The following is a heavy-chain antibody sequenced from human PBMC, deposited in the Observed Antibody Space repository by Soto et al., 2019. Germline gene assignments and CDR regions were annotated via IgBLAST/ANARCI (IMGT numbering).Heavy chain of an antibody. J-gene: IGHJ4*02. CDR3: ARGARRGITIFGVVIIGPPFDY. Sequence: QVQLQQWGAGLLKPSETLSLTCAVYGGSFSGYYWSWSRQPPGKGGERIGEVNHSGSTNYNPSLTSRVPISVDPSKNQFSLKLSSVTAADTAVYYCARGARRGITIFGVVIIGPPFDYWGQGTLVTVSS. CDR2: VNHSGST. D-gene: IGHD3-3*01. CDR1: GGSFSGYY. V-gene: IGHV4-34*01.